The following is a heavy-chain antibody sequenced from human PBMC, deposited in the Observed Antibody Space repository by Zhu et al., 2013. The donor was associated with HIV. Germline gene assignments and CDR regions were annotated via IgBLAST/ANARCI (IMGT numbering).Heavy chain of an antibody. V-gene: IGHV1-69*12. CDR3: ARDHRFDYVWGSYRAQLYYYYGMDV. CDR1: GGTFSSYT. J-gene: IGHJ6*02. CDR2: IIPIFGTA. D-gene: IGHD3-16*02. Sequence: QVQLVQSGAEVKKPGSSVKVSCKASGGTFSSYTISWVRQAPGQGLEWMGGIIPIFGTANYAQKFQGRVTITADESTSTAYMELSSLRSEDTAVYYCARDHRFDYVWGSYRAQLYYYYGMDVWGQGTTVTVSS.